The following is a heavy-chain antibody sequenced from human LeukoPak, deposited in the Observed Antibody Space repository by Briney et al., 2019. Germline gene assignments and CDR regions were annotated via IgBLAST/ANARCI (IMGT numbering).Heavy chain of an antibody. CDR3: AKDPYCGGDCYFDL. CDR2: ISSNGGST. D-gene: IGHD2-21*01. CDR1: GFTFSSYA. J-gene: IGHJ2*01. V-gene: IGHV3-64*01. Sequence: GGSLRLSCAASGFTFSSYAMHWVRQAPGKGLEYVSAISSNGGSTYYANSVKGRFTISRDNSKNTLYLQMNSLRAEDTAVYYCAKDPYCGGDCYFDLWGRGTLVTVSS.